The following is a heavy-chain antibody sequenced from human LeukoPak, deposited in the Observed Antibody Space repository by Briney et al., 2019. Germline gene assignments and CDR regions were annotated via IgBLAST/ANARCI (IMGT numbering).Heavy chain of an antibody. CDR3: GSYASGYNWLKV. D-gene: IGHD3-10*01. CDR1: GHTFTAYY. J-gene: IGHJ4*02. CDR2: IHSGTGNT. Sequence: SVKDSSKASGHTFTAYYIRGVRQAPGQRLEWMGWIHSGTGNTNNAQKFQRGVTVSRDTSISTAYMELSRLRPGDTAVYYCGSYASGYNWLKVWGQGTPVTVSS. V-gene: IGHV1-2*02.